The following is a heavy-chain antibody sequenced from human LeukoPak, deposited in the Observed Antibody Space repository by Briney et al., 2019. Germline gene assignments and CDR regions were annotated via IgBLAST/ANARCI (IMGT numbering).Heavy chain of an antibody. CDR1: GGTFSSYA. CDR3: ASWNIQLWSLGTNAFDI. D-gene: IGHD5-18*01. CDR2: IIPIFGTA. Sequence: SVKVSCKASGGTFSSYAISWVRQAPGQGLEWMGGIIPIFGTANYAQKFQGRVTITADESTSTAYMELSSLRSEDTAVYYCASWNIQLWSLGTNAFDIWGQGTMVTVSS. J-gene: IGHJ3*02. V-gene: IGHV1-69*01.